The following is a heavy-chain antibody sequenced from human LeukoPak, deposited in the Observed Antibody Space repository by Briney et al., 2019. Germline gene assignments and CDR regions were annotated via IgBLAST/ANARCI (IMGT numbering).Heavy chain of an antibody. CDR3: ARGDGYILAY. J-gene: IGHJ4*02. V-gene: IGHV1-2*02. D-gene: IGHD5-24*01. Sequence: ASVKVSCKASGYTFTGYYMHWVRQAPGQGLEWMGWINPNSGGTNHAQKFQGRVTMTRDTSISTAYMELSRLRSDDTAVYYCARGDGYILAYWGQGTLVTVSS. CDR2: INPNSGGT. CDR1: GYTFTGYY.